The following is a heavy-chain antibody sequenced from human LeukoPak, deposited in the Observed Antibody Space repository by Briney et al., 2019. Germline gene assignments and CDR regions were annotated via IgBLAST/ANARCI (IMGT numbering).Heavy chain of an antibody. CDR3: ARRGSSRSEDY. J-gene: IGHJ4*02. Sequence: PSETLSLTCTVSGGSISSYYWSWLRQPPGKGLEWIGYIYYSGSTNYNPSLKSRVTISVDTSKNQFSLKLSSVTAADTAVYYCARRGSSRSEDYWGQGTLVTVSS. CDR1: GGSISSYY. D-gene: IGHD6-13*01. V-gene: IGHV4-59*08. CDR2: IYYSGST.